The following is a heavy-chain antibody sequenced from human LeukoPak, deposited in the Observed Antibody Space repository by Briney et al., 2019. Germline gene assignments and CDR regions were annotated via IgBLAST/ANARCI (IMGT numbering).Heavy chain of an antibody. CDR3: GKTTVGYSSGQKPAWPVDF. Sequence: PGGSLRLSCAASGFTFKNYEMNWFRQAPGKGLEWVAGIFGSGGSPHYADSVKGRFTISRDNPRNTVYLQINSLRDDDTAVYYCGKTTVGYSSGQKPAWPVDFWGQGTLVTVSS. CDR1: GFTFKNYE. D-gene: IGHD5-18*01. CDR2: IFGSGGSP. J-gene: IGHJ4*02. V-gene: IGHV3-23*01.